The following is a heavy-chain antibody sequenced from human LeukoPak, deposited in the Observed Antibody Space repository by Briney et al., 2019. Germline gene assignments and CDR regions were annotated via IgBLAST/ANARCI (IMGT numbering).Heavy chain of an antibody. D-gene: IGHD4-17*01. J-gene: IGHJ6*03. CDR1: GFTFSSYA. CDR3: AKDRTVTKDYYYYYMDV. V-gene: IGHV3-23*01. CDR2: ISGSGGST. Sequence: GGSLRLSCAASGFTFSSYAMSWVRQAPGKGLAWVSAISGSGGSTYYADSVKGRFTISRDNSKNTLYLQMNSLRAEDTAVYYCAKDRTVTKDYYYYYMDVWGKGTTVTISS.